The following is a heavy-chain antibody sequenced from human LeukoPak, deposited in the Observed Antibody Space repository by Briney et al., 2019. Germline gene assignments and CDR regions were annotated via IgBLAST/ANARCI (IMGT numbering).Heavy chain of an antibody. CDR2: IYYSGST. CDR1: GGSISSYY. CDR3: ARRGIVGATNFDY. V-gene: IGHV4-59*08. D-gene: IGHD1-26*01. J-gene: IGHJ4*02. Sequence: SETLSLTYTVSGGSISSYYWSWIRQPPGKGLEWIGYIYYSGSTNYNPSLKSRVTISVDTSKNQFSLKLSSVTAADTAVYYCARRGIVGATNFDYWGQGTLVTVSS.